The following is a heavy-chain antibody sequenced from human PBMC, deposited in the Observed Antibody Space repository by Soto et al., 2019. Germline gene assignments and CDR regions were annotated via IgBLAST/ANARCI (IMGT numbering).Heavy chain of an antibody. CDR2: ISYDGSNK. D-gene: IGHD3-22*01. J-gene: IGHJ4*02. Sequence: QVQLVESGGGVVQPGRSLRLSCAASGFTFSSYGMHWVRQAPGKGLEWVAVISYDGSNKYYADSVKGRFTISRDNSKNTLYLQMNSLRAEDTAVYYCAKDRTYYYDSSGYYYWGQGTLVTVSS. V-gene: IGHV3-30*18. CDR3: AKDRTYYYDSSGYYY. CDR1: GFTFSSYG.